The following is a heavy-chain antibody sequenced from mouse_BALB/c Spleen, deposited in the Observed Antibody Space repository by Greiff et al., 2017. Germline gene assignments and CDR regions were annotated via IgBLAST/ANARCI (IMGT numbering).Heavy chain of an antibody. CDR3: AKQKYGSSGGFAY. V-gene: IGHV2-6-5*01. Sequence: VQLQESGPGLVAPSQSLSITCTVSGFSLTDYGVSWIRQPPGKGLEWLGVIWGGGSTYYNSALKSRLSISKDNSKSQVFLKMNSLQTDDTAMYYCAKQKYGSSGGFAYWGQGTLVTVSA. D-gene: IGHD1-1*01. CDR1: GFSLTDYG. J-gene: IGHJ3*01. CDR2: IWGGGST.